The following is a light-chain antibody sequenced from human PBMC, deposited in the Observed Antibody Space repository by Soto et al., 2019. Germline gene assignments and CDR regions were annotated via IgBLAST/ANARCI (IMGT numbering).Light chain of an antibody. CDR3: QQYKSYST. V-gene: IGKV1-5*01. J-gene: IGKJ1*01. CDR1: QSLNTR. Sequence: DIQMNQSPSSVSEALGDRVTLTCRASQSLNTRLAWYQQRPGKAPKLLIYDASTLESGVPSRFSGGGSGTEFTLTINNLQPDDLATYICQQYKSYSTFGRGTKVDIK. CDR2: DAS.